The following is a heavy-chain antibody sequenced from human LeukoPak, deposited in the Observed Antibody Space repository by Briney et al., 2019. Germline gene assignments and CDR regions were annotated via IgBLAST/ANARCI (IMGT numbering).Heavy chain of an antibody. J-gene: IGHJ5*02. CDR2: IYYSGTT. CDR3: ARRSSSWKNWSDP. CDR1: SFSIDSNS. Sequence: PSETLSLNCTLSSFSIDSNSWTWIRQPPGKGLVWIGYIYYSGTTNYNPSLKRRVIMSVDMSKNQFFQKLSFVTAAATAVYYWARRSSSWKNWSDPWGQGTLVTVSS. D-gene: IGHD6-13*01. V-gene: IGHV4-59*12.